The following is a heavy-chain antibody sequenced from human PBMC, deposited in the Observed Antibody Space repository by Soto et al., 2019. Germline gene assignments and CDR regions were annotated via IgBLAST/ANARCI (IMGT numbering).Heavy chain of an antibody. Sequence: VQLVESGGGLVKPGSSLRLSCAASGFTFTNAWMNWVRQSPGKGLEWVGRIKKIIEGGTTNYTASVKGRFTISRDDSRSTVYLQMNSLKIEDTAVYYCATEFFGVATSVTYDNHWGQGTLVTVSS. D-gene: IGHD2-21*02. V-gene: IGHV3-15*01. CDR2: IKKIIEGGTT. CDR1: GFTFTNAW. CDR3: ATEFFGVATSVTYDNH. J-gene: IGHJ4*02.